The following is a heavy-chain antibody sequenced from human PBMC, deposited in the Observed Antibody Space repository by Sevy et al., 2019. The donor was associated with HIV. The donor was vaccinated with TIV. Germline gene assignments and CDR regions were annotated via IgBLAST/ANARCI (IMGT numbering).Heavy chain of an antibody. V-gene: IGHV3-7*01. Sequence: GGSLRLSCAASGFTFSKYWMGWVRQAPGKGLEWVANIKKDEGQKYYVDSVKGRFTISRDNAKNSLYLQMNSLRAEDTAVYFCARDDGNYYFNYWGQGTLVTVSS. CDR2: IKKDEGQK. D-gene: IGHD1-7*01. J-gene: IGHJ4*02. CDR3: ARDDGNYYFNY. CDR1: GFTFSKYW.